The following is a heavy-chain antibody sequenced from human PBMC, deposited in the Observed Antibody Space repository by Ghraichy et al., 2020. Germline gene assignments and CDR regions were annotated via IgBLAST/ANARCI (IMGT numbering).Heavy chain of an antibody. V-gene: IGHV3-30*18. Sequence: GGSLRLSCAASGFTFSSYGMHWVRQAPGKGLEWVAVISYDGSNKYYADSVKGRFTISRDNSKNTLYLQMNSLRAEDTAVYYCAKDVGPIYSSSYYFDYWGQGTLVTVSS. D-gene: IGHD6-6*01. CDR2: ISYDGSNK. CDR1: GFTFSSYG. CDR3: AKDVGPIYSSSYYFDY. J-gene: IGHJ4*02.